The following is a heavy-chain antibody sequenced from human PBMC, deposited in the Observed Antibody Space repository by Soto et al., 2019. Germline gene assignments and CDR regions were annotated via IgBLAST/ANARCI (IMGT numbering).Heavy chain of an antibody. Sequence: ASVKVSCKASGYTFTRYGISWVRQAPGQGLEWMGWISGYNGDTTYAQKFQGRVTITRDTSASTAYMELSSLRSEDTAVYYCARDLGGWPDYWGQGTLVTVSS. J-gene: IGHJ4*02. V-gene: IGHV1-18*01. D-gene: IGHD2-15*01. CDR3: ARDLGGWPDY. CDR1: GYTFTRYG. CDR2: ISGYNGDT.